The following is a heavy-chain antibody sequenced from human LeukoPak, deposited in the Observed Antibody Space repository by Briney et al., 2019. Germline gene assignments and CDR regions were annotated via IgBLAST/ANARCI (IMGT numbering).Heavy chain of an antibody. V-gene: IGHV3-23*01. CDR1: GFTFSSYA. CDR2: ISGSGGST. CDR3: ATSSDSSGYRPPPLDY. J-gene: IGHJ4*02. Sequence: GGSLRLSCAASGFTFSSYAMSWVRQAPGKGLEWVSAISGSGGSTYYADSVKGRFTISRDNSKNTLYLQMNSLRAEDTAVHYCATSSDSSGYRPPPLDYWGQGTLVTVSS. D-gene: IGHD3-22*01.